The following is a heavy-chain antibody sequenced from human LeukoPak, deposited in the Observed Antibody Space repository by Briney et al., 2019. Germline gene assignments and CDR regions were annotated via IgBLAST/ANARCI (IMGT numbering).Heavy chain of an antibody. D-gene: IGHD2-2*01. Sequence: SQTLSLTCTVSGGSISSGSYYWSWIRQPAGKGLEWIGRIYTSGSSNYNPSLKSRVNILVDTSKNQFSLKLSSVTAADTAVYYCARDQCSSTSCYHAFDIWGQGTMVTVSS. J-gene: IGHJ3*02. V-gene: IGHV4-61*02. CDR3: ARDQCSSTSCYHAFDI. CDR2: IYTSGSS. CDR1: GGSISSGSYY.